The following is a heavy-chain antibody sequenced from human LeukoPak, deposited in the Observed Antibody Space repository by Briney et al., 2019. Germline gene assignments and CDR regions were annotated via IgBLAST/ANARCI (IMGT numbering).Heavy chain of an antibody. Sequence: GGSPRLSCAASGFTFSSYSMNWVRQAPGKGLEWVSYISSSSSTIYYADSVKGRFTISRDNAKNSLYLQMNSLRDEDTAVYYCARDGGPCSGGSCYPPYYYGMDVWGQGTTVTVSS. J-gene: IGHJ6*02. CDR1: GFTFSSYS. CDR3: ARDGGPCSGGSCYPPYYYGMDV. V-gene: IGHV3-48*02. CDR2: ISSSSSTI. D-gene: IGHD2-15*01.